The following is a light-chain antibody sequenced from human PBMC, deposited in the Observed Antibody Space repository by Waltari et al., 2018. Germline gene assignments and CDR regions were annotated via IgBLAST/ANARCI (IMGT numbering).Light chain of an antibody. V-gene: IGLV1-40*01. Sequence: QSVLTQPPSVSGAPGQRVTISCTGTSSTIGACSDVHWYQQLPGRAPKLLIYGNTNRPSGVPDRFSGSKSGTSASLAITGLQAEDEADYYCQSYDNSLTVLFGGGTKLTVL. CDR2: GNT. CDR3: QSYDNSLTVL. CDR1: SSTIGACSD. J-gene: IGLJ2*01.